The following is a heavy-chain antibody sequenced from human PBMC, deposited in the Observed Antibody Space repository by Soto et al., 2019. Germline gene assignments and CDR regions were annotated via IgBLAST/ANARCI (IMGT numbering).Heavy chain of an antibody. CDR1: GFSFSDYS. Sequence: EVQLLESGGGLVQPGGSLRLSCAASGFSFSDYSMTWVRQAPGWGLEWVSTLTPRGTTFYADSVRGRFTISRDNYRNTLSLQMYNLRTEDTARYYCAKRATTVPTPGNYFDCWGQGTLVTVSS. J-gene: IGHJ4*02. CDR3: AKRATTVPTPGNYFDC. D-gene: IGHD2-15*01. CDR2: LTPRGTT. V-gene: IGHV3-23*01.